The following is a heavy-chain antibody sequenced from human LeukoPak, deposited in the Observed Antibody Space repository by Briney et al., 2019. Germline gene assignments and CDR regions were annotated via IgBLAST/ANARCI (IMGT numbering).Heavy chain of an antibody. CDR2: ISGSGGST. V-gene: IGHV3-23*01. CDR3: AKDPPIDLYWGGLDYFDY. D-gene: IGHD2-21*01. CDR1: GFTFSSYA. J-gene: IGHJ4*02. Sequence: GGSLRLSCAASGFTFSSYAMSWVRQAPGKGLEWVSAISGSGGSTYYADSVKGRFTISRDNSKNTLYLQMNSLRAEDTAVYYCAKDPPIDLYWGGLDYFDYWGQGTLVTVSS.